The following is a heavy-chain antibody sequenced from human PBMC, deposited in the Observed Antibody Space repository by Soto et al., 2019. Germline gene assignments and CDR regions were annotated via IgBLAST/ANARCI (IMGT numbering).Heavy chain of an antibody. J-gene: IGHJ5*02. V-gene: IGHV4-30-2*01. Sequence: SETLSLTCAVSGGSISSGNSYSWSWIRQPPGKGLEWIGSISHTGSTSYNPSLKGRVTMSVDKSRNQFSLKLSSVTAADMAVYYCARAGAPYLGTWFDPWGQGTLVTVSS. D-gene: IGHD3-16*01. CDR3: ARAGAPYLGTWFDP. CDR2: ISHTGST. CDR1: GGSISSGNSYS.